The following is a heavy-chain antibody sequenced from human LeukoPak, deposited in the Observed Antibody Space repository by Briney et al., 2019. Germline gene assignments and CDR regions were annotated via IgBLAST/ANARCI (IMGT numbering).Heavy chain of an antibody. D-gene: IGHD3-22*01. J-gene: IGHJ3*02. CDR2: IWNDGSNK. Sequence: GGSLRLSCAASGFTFSSYGMHLVRQAPGKGLEWVAVIWNDGSNKYYADSVKGRFTISRDNSKNTLYLQMNSLRAEDTAVYYCARIHSLYYYDSSGYGAFDIWGQGTMVTVSS. CDR3: ARIHSLYYYDSSGYGAFDI. CDR1: GFTFSSYG. V-gene: IGHV3-33*01.